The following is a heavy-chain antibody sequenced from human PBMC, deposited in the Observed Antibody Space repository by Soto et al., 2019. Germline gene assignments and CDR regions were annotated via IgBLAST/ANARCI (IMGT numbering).Heavy chain of an antibody. Sequence: PGGSLRLFCGASGFSFSGHGIHWVRQASGKGLKWIGRIKGKANSYATEYPASMKVRFTISRDDSENMVYLQMNRLKSEDTAVYYCTRHVTYYDSGRYIGDWFDLWGQGTLVTVSS. CDR2: IKGKANSYAT. V-gene: IGHV3-73*01. D-gene: IGHD3-22*01. CDR3: TRHVTYYDSGRYIGDWFDL. CDR1: GFSFSGHG. J-gene: IGHJ5*02.